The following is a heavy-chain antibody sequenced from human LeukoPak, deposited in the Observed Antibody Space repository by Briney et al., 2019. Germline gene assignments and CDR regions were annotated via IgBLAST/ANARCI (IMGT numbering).Heavy chain of an antibody. CDR1: GFTFRNYW. CDR2: INSDGSST. Sequence: PGGSLRLSCAASGFTFRNYWMHWVRQAPGKGLVWVSRINSDGSSTRYADSVKGRFTISRDNAKNTLYLQMNSLRDEDTAVYYCASFSIAAAGSDYWGQGTLVTVSS. CDR3: ASFSIAAAGSDY. V-gene: IGHV3-74*01. J-gene: IGHJ4*02. D-gene: IGHD6-13*01.